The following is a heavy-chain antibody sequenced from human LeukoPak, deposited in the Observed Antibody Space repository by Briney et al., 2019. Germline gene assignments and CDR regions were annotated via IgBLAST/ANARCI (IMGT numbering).Heavy chain of an antibody. Sequence: PSETLSLTCAVYGGSFSGYYWGWIRQPPGKGREWIGEINHSGSTNYNPSLKSRVTISVDTSKNQFSLKLSSVTAADTAVYYCARGRVRRGYYDSSGHQNWFDPWGQGTLVTVSS. J-gene: IGHJ5*02. V-gene: IGHV4-34*01. D-gene: IGHD3-22*01. CDR3: ARGRVRRGYYDSSGHQNWFDP. CDR2: INHSGST. CDR1: GGSFSGYY.